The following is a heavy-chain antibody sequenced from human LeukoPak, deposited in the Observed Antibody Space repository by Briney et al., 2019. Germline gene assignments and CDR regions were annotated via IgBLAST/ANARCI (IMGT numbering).Heavy chain of an antibody. CDR2: IDPSGGST. D-gene: IGHD1-26*01. J-gene: IGHJ1*01. Sequence: ASVKVSCKASGYSFTSYYMQWLRQAPGRGLEWMGIIDPSGGSTGYAPKFQGRVIMTRDTSTSTVYMDLSSLRSEDTAVYYCARDSSGSYDHWGQGTLVTVYS. V-gene: IGHV1-46*01. CDR1: GYSFTSYY. CDR3: ARDSSGSYDH.